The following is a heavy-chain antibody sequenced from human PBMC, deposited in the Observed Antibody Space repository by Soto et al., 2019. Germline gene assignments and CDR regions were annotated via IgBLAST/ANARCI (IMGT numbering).Heavy chain of an antibody. CDR3: ARGHRDSAALRPARWFDP. D-gene: IGHD2-15*01. CDR2: IYYSGST. CDR1: GGSISSYY. J-gene: IGHJ5*02. V-gene: IGHV4-59*12. Sequence: SETLSLTCTVSGGSISSYYWSWIRQPPGKGLEWIGYIYYSGSTNYNPSLKSRVTISVDTSKNQFSLKLSSVTAADTAVYYCARGHRDSAALRPARWFDPWGQGTLVTVSS.